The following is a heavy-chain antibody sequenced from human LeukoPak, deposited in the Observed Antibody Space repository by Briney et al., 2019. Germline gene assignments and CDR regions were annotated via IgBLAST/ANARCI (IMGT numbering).Heavy chain of an antibody. J-gene: IGHJ4*02. CDR1: GFTFSSYG. D-gene: IGHD2-15*01. V-gene: IGHV3-33*01. Sequence: PGGSLRLSCAASGFTFSSYGMHWVRQAPGKGLEWVAVIWYDGSNKYYADSVKGRFTISRDNSKNTLYLQMNSLRAEDTAVYYCASSLVVTNFDYWGQGTLVTVSS. CDR3: ASSLVVTNFDY. CDR2: IWYDGSNK.